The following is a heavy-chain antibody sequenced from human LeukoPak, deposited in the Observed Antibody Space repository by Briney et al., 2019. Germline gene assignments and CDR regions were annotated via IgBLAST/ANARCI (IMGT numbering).Heavy chain of an antibody. CDR3: AREYGSGSYSHFDY. CDR2: IYHSGST. CDR1: GGSISSGGYS. J-gene: IGHJ4*02. Sequence: PSQTLSLTCAVSGGSISSGGYSWRWLRQPPGRGLEGSGYIYHSGSTYYTPSLKSRVTISVDRSKNQFSLKLSSVTAADTAVYYCAREYGSGSYSHFDYWGQGTLVTVSS. D-gene: IGHD3-10*01. V-gene: IGHV4-30-2*01.